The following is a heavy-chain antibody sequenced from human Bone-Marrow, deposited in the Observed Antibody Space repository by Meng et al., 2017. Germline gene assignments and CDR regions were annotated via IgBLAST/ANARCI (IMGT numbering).Heavy chain of an antibody. D-gene: IGHD2-2*01. CDR3: TRVTVYCSSTSWYFDALDN. Sequence: GESLKISCTASGFTFGDYAMSWVRQAPGKGLEWVGVIRSKAYGGTTEYAASVKGRFTISRDDSKIIDYLQMNSLKTEDTAVYYCTRVTVYCSSTSWYFDALDNWGQGTMVTVSS. V-gene: IGHV3-49*04. CDR2: IRSKAYGGTT. J-gene: IGHJ3*02. CDR1: GFTFGDYA.